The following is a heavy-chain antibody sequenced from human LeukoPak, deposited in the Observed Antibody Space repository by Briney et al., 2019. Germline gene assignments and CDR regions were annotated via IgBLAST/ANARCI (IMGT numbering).Heavy chain of an antibody. CDR3: ARGGPAPGLRYLDWLDY. CDR1: GGTFSSYA. D-gene: IGHD3-9*01. Sequence: ASVKVSCKASGGTFSSYAISWVRQAPGQGLEWMGGIIPIFGTANYAQKFQGRVTITADESTSTAYMELSSLRSEDTAVYYCARGGPAPGLRYLDWLDYWGQGTLVTVSS. J-gene: IGHJ4*02. V-gene: IGHV1-69*13. CDR2: IIPIFGTA.